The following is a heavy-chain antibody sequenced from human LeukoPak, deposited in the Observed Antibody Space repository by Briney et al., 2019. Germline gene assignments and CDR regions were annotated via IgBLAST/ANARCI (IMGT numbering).Heavy chain of an antibody. J-gene: IGHJ4*02. CDR2: IYYSGST. CDR3: ARLRLQYIFDY. CDR1: GASISSGGYY. Sequence: SEALSLTCNVSGASISSGGYYWSWSRQHPGKGLEWIGYIYYSGSTYYNPSLKSRVTISVDISKNQFSLRLSSVSAADTAVYYCARLRLQYIFDYWGQGALVTVSS. D-gene: IGHD4-11*01. V-gene: IGHV4-31*03.